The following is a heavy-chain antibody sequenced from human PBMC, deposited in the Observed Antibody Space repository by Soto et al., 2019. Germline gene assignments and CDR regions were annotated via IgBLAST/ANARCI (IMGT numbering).Heavy chain of an antibody. V-gene: IGHV1-2*02. CDR2: INPNSGGT. D-gene: IGHD2-2*01. CDR1: GYTFTGYY. CDR3: AREVVPAAMINWFDP. J-gene: IGHJ5*02. Sequence: ASLKVSCKTSGYTFTGYYMHWVRQAPGQGLEWMGWINPNSGGTNYAQKFQGRVTMTRDTSISTAYMELSRLRSDDTAVYYCAREVVPAAMINWFDPWGQGTLVTVSS.